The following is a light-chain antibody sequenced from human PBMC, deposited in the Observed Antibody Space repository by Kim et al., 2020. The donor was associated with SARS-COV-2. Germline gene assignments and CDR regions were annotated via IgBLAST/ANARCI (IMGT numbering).Light chain of an antibody. Sequence: AGSLGVRATFNCKSSQGVSNKLVWYQQKPGQPPKLLIRWSSDRESGVPDRFSGSGSGTDFTLSISSLQAEDVAVYHCQQYHDLPYTFGQGTKLEI. CDR2: WSS. CDR3: QQYHDLPYT. J-gene: IGKJ2*01. V-gene: IGKV4-1*01. CDR1: QGVSNK.